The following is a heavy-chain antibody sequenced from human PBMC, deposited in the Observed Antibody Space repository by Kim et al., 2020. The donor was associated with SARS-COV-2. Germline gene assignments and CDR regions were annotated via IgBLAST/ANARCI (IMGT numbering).Heavy chain of an antibody. D-gene: IGHD2-2*01. CDR2: IYYSGIT. Sequence: SETLSLTCTVSGGTISSGAYYRTWIRQHPGKGLEWIGYIYYSGITYYNPSLKSRLTMSVDTSKKQFSLNLSSVTAADTAVYYCARGTSEYYYAMDVWGQGTTVTVSS. J-gene: IGHJ6*02. V-gene: IGHV4-31*03. CDR3: ARGTSEYYYAMDV. CDR1: GGTISSGAYY.